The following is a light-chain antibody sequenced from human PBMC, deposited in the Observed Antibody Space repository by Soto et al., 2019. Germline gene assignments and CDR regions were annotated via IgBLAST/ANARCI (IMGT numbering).Light chain of an antibody. CDR3: CSYAGSYTYV. CDR1: SSNVGSYKL. V-gene: IGLV2-11*01. CDR2: DVS. Sequence: QSVLTQPASVSGSPGQSITISCTGTSSNVGSYKLVSWYQQHPGKAPKLMIYDVSKRPSGVPDRFSGSKSGNTASLTISGLQAEDEADYYCCSYAGSYTYVFGTGTKVTVL. J-gene: IGLJ1*01.